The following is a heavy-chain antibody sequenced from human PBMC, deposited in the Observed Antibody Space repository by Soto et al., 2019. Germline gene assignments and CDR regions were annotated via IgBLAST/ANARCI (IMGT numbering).Heavy chain of an antibody. CDR2: ISYDGSNK. CDR1: GFAFSSYA. V-gene: IGHV3-30-3*01. CDR3: ARDLYSSSWRSYGMDV. Sequence: GGSLRLSCAASGFAFSSYAMHWVRQAPGKGLEWVAVISYDGSNKYYADSVKGRFTISRGNSKNTLYLQMNSLRAEDTAVYYCARDLYSSSWRSYGMDVWGQGTTVTVSS. J-gene: IGHJ6*02. D-gene: IGHD6-13*01.